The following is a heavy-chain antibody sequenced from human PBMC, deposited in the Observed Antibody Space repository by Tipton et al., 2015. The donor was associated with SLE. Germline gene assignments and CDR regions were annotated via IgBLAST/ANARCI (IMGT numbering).Heavy chain of an antibody. J-gene: IGHJ4*02. V-gene: IGHV1-69*09. D-gene: IGHD5-18*01. CDR2: IIPILGIA. CDR1: GGTFSTYA. CDR3: ARDESGFSYGYDY. Sequence: QLVQSGAEVKKPGSSVKVSCKASGGTFSTYAVSWVRQVPGQSLEWMGGIIPILGIANYAQKFQGRVTITADKSTSTAYMELSSLRSEDTAVYYCARDESGFSYGYDYWGQGTLVTVPS.